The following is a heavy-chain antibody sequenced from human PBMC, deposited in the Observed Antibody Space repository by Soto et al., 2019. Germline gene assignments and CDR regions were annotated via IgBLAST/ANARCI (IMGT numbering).Heavy chain of an antibody. V-gene: IGHV1-69*13. D-gene: IGHD5-12*01. CDR3: ARDPDFKGGYNYWFDY. Sequence: SVKVSCKASGGTFSSYAISWVRQAPGQGLEWMGGIIPIFGTANYAQKFQGRVTITADESTSTAYMELSSLRSEDTAVYYCARDPDFKGGYNYWFDYWGQGTLVTVSS. CDR1: GGTFSSYA. J-gene: IGHJ4*02. CDR2: IIPIFGTA.